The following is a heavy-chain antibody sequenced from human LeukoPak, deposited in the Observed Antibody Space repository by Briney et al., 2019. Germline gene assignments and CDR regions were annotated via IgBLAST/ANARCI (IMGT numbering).Heavy chain of an antibody. CDR1: GFISTSYP. V-gene: IGHV3-64D*06. Sequence: GGSLRLSCSASGFISTSYPKHWVRQAPGKGLEYVAVVNNNGGTTYYADSVKGRFTISRDNAKNTLYLQISSLRPEDTAVYYCVRGWRNMDVWGQGTTVTVSS. CDR3: VRGWRNMDV. CDR2: VNNNGGTT. J-gene: IGHJ6*02. D-gene: IGHD5-24*01.